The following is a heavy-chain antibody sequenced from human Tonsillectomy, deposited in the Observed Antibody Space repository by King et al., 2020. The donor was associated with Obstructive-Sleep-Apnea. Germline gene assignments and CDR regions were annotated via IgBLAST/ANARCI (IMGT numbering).Heavy chain of an antibody. CDR3: AKAVAGSYLGDANYFDY. Sequence: QLVQSGGGLVQPGRSLRLSCAASGFTFDDYAMHWVRQAPGKGLEWVSGISWNSGSIGYADSVKGRFTISRDNAKNSLYLQMNSLRAEDTALYYCAKAVAGSYLGDANYFDYWGQGTLVTVSS. V-gene: IGHV3-9*01. CDR1: GFTFDDYA. D-gene: IGHD3-10*01. J-gene: IGHJ4*02. CDR2: ISWNSGSI.